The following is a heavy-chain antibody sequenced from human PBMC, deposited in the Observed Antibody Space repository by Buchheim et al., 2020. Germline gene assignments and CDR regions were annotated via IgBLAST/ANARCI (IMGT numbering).Heavy chain of an antibody. CDR3: ARVPHCSGGSCYSWYYYYYGMDV. V-gene: IGHV3-48*03. D-gene: IGHD2-15*01. CDR2: ISSSGSTI. J-gene: IGHJ6*02. CDR1: GFTFSSYE. Sequence: EVQLVESGGGLVQPGGSLRLSCAASGFTFSSYEMNWVRQAPGKGLEWVSYISSSGSTIYYADSVKGRFTISRDNAKNLRHLQVNSLRAEDTAVYYCARVPHCSGGSCYSWYYYYYGMDVWGQGTT.